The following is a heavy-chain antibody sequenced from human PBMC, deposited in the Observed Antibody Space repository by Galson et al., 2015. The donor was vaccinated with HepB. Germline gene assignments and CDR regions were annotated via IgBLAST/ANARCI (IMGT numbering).Heavy chain of an antibody. CDR1: GYTFTGYY. CDR2: INPNSGGT. CDR3: ARVSIAVAGYYYYGMDV. J-gene: IGHJ6*02. D-gene: IGHD6-19*01. V-gene: IGHV1-2*04. Sequence: SVKVSCKASGYTFTGYYMHWVRQAPGQGLEWMGWINPNSGGTNYAQKFQGWVTMTRDTSISTAYMELSRLRSDDTAVYYCARVSIAVAGYYYYGMDVWGQGTTVTVSS.